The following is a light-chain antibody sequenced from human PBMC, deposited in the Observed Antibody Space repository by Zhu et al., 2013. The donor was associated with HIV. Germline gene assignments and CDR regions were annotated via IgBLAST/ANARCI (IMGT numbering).Light chain of an antibody. J-gene: IGKJ4*01. CDR1: QSLVHSDGNTY. CDR3: MQTTQFPHVT. CDR2: KIS. V-gene: IGKV2-24*01. Sequence: DVAMTQSPLSLPVTLGQPASISCRSSQSLVHSDGNTYLNWLHQRPGQPPRLLIYKISNRFSGVSDRFSGSGSGTDFTLRISRVEAEDVGVYYCMQTTQFPHVTFGGGTKVEIK.